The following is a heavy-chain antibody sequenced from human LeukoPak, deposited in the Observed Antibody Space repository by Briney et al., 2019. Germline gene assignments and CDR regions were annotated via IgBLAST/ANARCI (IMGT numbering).Heavy chain of an antibody. CDR1: GGSISSFY. J-gene: IGHJ6*02. Sequence: SETLSLTCTVSGGSISSFYWSWIRQPPGRGLEWIGYIYTSGSTNYNPSLKSRVTISVDTSKNQFSLKLSSVTAADTAVYYCALEGPNYYYYGMDVWGQGTTVTVSS. CDR2: IYTSGST. V-gene: IGHV4-4*09. CDR3: ALEGPNYYYYGMDV.